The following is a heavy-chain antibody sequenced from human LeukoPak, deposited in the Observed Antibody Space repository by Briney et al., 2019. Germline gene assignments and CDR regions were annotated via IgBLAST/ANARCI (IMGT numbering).Heavy chain of an antibody. D-gene: IGHD1-26*01. CDR3: ARGAELTDY. CDR2: IYYSGTT. Sequence: PSETLSLTCTVSGGSISSYYWSWIRQPPGKRLEWIGYIYYSGTTNYNPSLKSRVTISVDTSKNQFSLKLSSVTAADTAVYYCARGAELTDYWGQGTLVTVSS. V-gene: IGHV4-59*01. J-gene: IGHJ4*02. CDR1: GGSISSYY.